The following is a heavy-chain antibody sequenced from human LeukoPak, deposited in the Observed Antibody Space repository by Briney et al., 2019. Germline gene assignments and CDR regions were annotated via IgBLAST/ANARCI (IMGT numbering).Heavy chain of an antibody. D-gene: IGHD3-16*01. CDR2: MSYDGSNK. CDR1: GFTFSAYA. Sequence: GGSLRLSCAASGFTFSAYAMYWVRQAPGKGLEWVTLMSYDGSNKYYADSVKGRFTISRDNAKNSLYLQMNSLRAEDTAVYYCARLKVVGDYMDVWGKGTTVTVSS. CDR3: ARLKVVGDYMDV. J-gene: IGHJ6*03. V-gene: IGHV3-30*04.